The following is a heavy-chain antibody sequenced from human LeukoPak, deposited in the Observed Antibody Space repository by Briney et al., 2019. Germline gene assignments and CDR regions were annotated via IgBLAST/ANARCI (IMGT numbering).Heavy chain of an antibody. J-gene: IGHJ4*02. CDR1: GFTFSNYA. V-gene: IGHV3-23*01. CDR3: AKGASPLLEAAGLLFDY. D-gene: IGHD6-13*01. CDR2: IGGSGEST. Sequence: PGGSLRLSCAASGFTFSNYAMSWVRQAPGNGLEWVSGIGGSGESTHYADSVKGRFTISRDNSKNTVYLQMNSLRAEDTAVYYCAKGASPLLEAAGLLFDYWGQGTLVTVSS.